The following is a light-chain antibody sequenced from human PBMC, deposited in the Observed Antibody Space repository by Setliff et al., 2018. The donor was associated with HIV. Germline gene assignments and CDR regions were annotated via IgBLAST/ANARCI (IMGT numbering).Light chain of an antibody. CDR2: SDN. J-gene: IGLJ1*01. V-gene: IGLV1-44*01. CDR3: AAWDVSLKVYV. CDR1: IYNIGSHT. Sequence: PPSVSGTPGQRVTISCSGGIYNIGSHTVHWYQQLPGVAPKLLLYSDNRRYTGVPDRFSGSKDDTSASLAINGLQSEDEAEYYCAAWDVSLKVYVFGSGTKVTVL.